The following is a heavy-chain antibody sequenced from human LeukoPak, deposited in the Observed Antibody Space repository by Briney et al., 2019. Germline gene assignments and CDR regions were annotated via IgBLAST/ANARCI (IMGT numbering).Heavy chain of an antibody. J-gene: IGHJ4*02. D-gene: IGHD6-19*01. CDR1: GFTFSSFG. CDR2: ISFDGSNQ. V-gene: IGHV3-30*18. Sequence: GGSLRLSCAASGFTFSSFGMHWVRQAPGQGLEWVAVISFDGSNQYYAGSVNGRFTISRDSSKNTLYLQMNTLRAEDTAVYYCAKARGSGWTYPFVYWGQGTLVTVSS. CDR3: AKARGSGWTYPFVY.